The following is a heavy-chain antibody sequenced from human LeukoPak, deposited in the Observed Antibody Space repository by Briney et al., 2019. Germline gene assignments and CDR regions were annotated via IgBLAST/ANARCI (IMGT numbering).Heavy chain of an antibody. CDR3: ARDSSGWYRGGYYYYGMDV. D-gene: IGHD6-19*01. V-gene: IGHV1-2*02. CDR1: GYTFTGYY. CDR2: INPNSGGT. Sequence: GASVKVSCKASGYTFTGYYMHWVRQAPGQGLEWMGWINPNSGGTNYAQKFQGRVTMTSDTSISTAYMELSRLRSDDTAVYYCARDSSGWYRGGYYYYGMDVWGQGTTVTVSS. J-gene: IGHJ6*02.